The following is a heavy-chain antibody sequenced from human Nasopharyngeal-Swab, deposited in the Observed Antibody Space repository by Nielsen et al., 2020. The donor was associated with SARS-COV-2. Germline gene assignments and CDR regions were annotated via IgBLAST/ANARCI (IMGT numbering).Heavy chain of an antibody. CDR1: GFTFSSYW. V-gene: IGHV3-7*03. D-gene: IGHD4-17*01. J-gene: IGHJ6*02. CDR2: IKQDGSEK. Sequence: GESLKISCAASGFTFSSYWMSWVRQAPGKGLEWVANIKQDGSEKYYVDSVKGRLTISRDNAKNSLYLQMNSLRAEDTAVYYCARDNDYGDYALYYYYYGMDVWGQGTTVTVSS. CDR3: ARDNDYGDYALYYYYYGMDV.